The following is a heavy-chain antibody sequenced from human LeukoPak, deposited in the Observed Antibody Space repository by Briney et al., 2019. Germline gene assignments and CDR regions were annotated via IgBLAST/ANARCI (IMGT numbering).Heavy chain of an antibody. CDR2: ISSSGSTI. D-gene: IGHD2-2*01. V-gene: IGHV3-11*04. CDR3: ARDIGYCSSTSCYGAFDI. J-gene: IGHJ3*02. Sequence: GGSRRLSCAASGFTFSDYYMSWIRQAPGKGLEWVSYISSSGSTIYYADSVKGRFTISRDNAKNSLYLQMNSLRAEDTAVYYCARDIGYCSSTSCYGAFDIWGQGTMVTVSS. CDR1: GFTFSDYY.